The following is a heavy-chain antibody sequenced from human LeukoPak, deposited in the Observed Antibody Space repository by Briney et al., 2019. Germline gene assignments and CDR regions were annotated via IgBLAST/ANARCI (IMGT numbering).Heavy chain of an antibody. CDR3: ARETYYDILTGYRPGAFDI. CDR1: GGSFSGYY. CDR2: INHSGST. Sequence: SETLSLTCAVYGGSFSGYYWSWIRQPPGKGLKWIGEINHSGSTNYNPSLKSRVTISVDTSKNQFSLKLSSVTAADTAVYYCARETYYDILTGYRPGAFDIWGQGTMVTVSS. J-gene: IGHJ3*02. D-gene: IGHD3-9*01. V-gene: IGHV4-34*01.